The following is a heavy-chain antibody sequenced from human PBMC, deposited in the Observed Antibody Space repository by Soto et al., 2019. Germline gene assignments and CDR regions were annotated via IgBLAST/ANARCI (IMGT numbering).Heavy chain of an antibody. D-gene: IGHD1-1*01. J-gene: IGHJ6*03. CDR3: ARLNGNYYYMDV. Sequence: SETLSLTCTVSGGSISSYYWSWIRQPPGKGLEWIGYIYYSGSTNYNPSLKSRVTISVDTSKNQFSLKLSSVTAADTAVYYCARLNGNYYYMDVWGKGTKVTVSS. CDR2: IYYSGST. CDR1: GGSISSYY. V-gene: IGHV4-59*08.